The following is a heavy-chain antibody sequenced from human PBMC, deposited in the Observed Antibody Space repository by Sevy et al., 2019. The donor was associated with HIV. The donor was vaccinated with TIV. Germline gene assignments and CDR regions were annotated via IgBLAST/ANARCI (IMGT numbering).Heavy chain of an antibody. CDR2: INSDGSST. CDR3: ARSSGHLDYSSSYYYYYYGMDV. D-gene: IGHD6-6*01. V-gene: IGHV3-74*01. Sequence: GGFLRLSCAASGFTFSSYWMHWVRQAPGKGLVGVSRINSDGSSTSYADSVKGRFTVSRGNAKNTLYLQMNSLRAEDSAVYYCARSSGHLDYSSSYYYYYYGMDVWGQGTTVTVSS. CDR1: GFTFSSYW. J-gene: IGHJ6*02.